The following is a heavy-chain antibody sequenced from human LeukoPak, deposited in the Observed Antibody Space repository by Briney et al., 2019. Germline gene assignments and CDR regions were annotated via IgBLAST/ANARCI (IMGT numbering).Heavy chain of an antibody. V-gene: IGHV4-38-2*02. J-gene: IGHJ4*02. CDR3: ASNWSDFDY. Sequence: SETLSLTCTVSGYSITTGHYWGWIRQPPGRGLEWIGSIYHGETTYYNPSLKTRLTISLDTSKNQFSLRLSSVTAADTAVYYCASNWSDFDYWGQGILVTVSS. CDR2: IYHGETT. D-gene: IGHD1-1*01. CDR1: GYSITTGHY.